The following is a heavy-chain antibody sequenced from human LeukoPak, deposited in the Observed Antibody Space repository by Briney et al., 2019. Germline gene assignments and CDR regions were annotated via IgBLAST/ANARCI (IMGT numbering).Heavy chain of an antibody. CDR2: IYYSGST. Sequence: SETLSLTCTVSGGSISSGGYYWSWIRQPPGTGLEWIGYIYYSGSTNYNPSLKSRVTISVDTSKNQFSLKLSSVTAADTAVYYCARDRWNDLDEQNDAFDIWGQGTMVTISS. CDR3: ARDRWNDLDEQNDAFDI. D-gene: IGHD1-1*01. J-gene: IGHJ3*02. CDR1: GGSISSGGYY. V-gene: IGHV4-61*08.